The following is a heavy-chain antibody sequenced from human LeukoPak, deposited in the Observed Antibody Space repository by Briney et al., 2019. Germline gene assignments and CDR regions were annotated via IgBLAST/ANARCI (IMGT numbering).Heavy chain of an antibody. CDR3: ARDKRPATIIPYDWFDP. J-gene: IGHJ5*02. CDR1: GFTFSSYA. CDR2: ISYDGGNK. V-gene: IGHV3-30-3*01. Sequence: PGGSLRLSCAASGFTFSSYAMHWVRQAPGKGLEWVAVISYDGGNKYYADSVKGRFTISRDNSKNTLYLQMNSLRAEDTAVYYCARDKRPATIIPYDWFDPWGQGTLVTVSS. D-gene: IGHD5-12*01.